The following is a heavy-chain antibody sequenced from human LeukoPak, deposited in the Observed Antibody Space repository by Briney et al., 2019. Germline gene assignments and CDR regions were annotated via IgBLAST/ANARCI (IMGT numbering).Heavy chain of an antibody. CDR1: GFTFSSYS. CDR2: ISSSSSYI. Sequence: GGSLRLSCAASGFTFSSYSMNWVRQAPGKGLEWVSSISSSSSYIYYADSVKGRFTISRDNAKNSLYLQMNSLRAEDTAVHYCAREVRGLGHDYWGQGTLVTVSS. J-gene: IGHJ4*02. V-gene: IGHV3-21*01. D-gene: IGHD3-10*01. CDR3: AREVRGLGHDY.